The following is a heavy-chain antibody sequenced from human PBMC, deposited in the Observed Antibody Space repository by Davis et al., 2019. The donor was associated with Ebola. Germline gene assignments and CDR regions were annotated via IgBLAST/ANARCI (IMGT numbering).Heavy chain of an antibody. CDR3: VRGLGDY. J-gene: IGHJ4*02. CDR2: INPDGSFT. Sequence: GESLKISCAASGFTFSTYWMNWVRQAPGKGLVWVSRINPDGSFTDYADSVKGRFTISRDNAKNTVDLQMNSLRAEDTAVYYCVRGLGDYWGQGTLVTVSS. CDR1: GFTFSTYW. V-gene: IGHV3-74*01. D-gene: IGHD3-16*01.